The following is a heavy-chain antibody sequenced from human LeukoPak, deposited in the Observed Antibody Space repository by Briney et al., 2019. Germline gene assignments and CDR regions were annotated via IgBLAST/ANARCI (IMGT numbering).Heavy chain of an antibody. J-gene: IGHJ4*02. CDR2: ISSNGGST. V-gene: IGHV3-64D*06. CDR1: GFTFSSYA. Sequence: GGSLRLSCSASGFTFSSYAMHWVRQAPGKGLEYVSAISSNGGSTYYADSVKGRFTISRGNSKNALYLQMSSLRAEDTAVYYCVKEWYSGYVFDYWGQGTLVTVSS. CDR3: VKEWYSGYVFDY. D-gene: IGHD5-12*01.